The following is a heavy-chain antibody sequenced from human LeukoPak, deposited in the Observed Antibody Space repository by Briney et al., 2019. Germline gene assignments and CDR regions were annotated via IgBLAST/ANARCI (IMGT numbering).Heavy chain of an antibody. CDR3: ARGNSYYDSSDYFPWESFQH. D-gene: IGHD3-22*01. CDR2: ISYSGST. V-gene: IGHV4-59*01. CDR1: GGSISTYY. Sequence: TLSLTCTVSGGSISTYYWSWIRQPPGRGLEWIGYISYSGSTNYNPSLKSRVTISVDTSKNQFSLNLSSVTAADTAVYYCARGNSYYDSSDYFPWESFQHWGQGTLVTVSS. J-gene: IGHJ1*01.